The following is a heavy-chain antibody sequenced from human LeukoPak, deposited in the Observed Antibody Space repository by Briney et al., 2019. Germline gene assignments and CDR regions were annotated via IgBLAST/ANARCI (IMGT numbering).Heavy chain of an antibody. J-gene: IGHJ4*02. CDR2: ISAYNGNT. V-gene: IGHV1-18*01. D-gene: IGHD4-17*01. Sequence: ASLKVSCKASGYTFTSYGISWVRQAPGQGLEWMGWISAYNGNTNYAQKLQGRVTMTTDTSTSTAYMELRSLRSDDTAVYYCATYDYGDYDGYWGQGTLVTVSS. CDR3: ATYDYGDYDGY. CDR1: GYTFTSYG.